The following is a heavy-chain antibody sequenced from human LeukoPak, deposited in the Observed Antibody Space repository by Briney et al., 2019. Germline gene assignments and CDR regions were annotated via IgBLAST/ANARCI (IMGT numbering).Heavy chain of an antibody. CDR3: AKIGRLIAVAGFDY. J-gene: IGHJ4*02. Sequence: PGASLRLSCAASGFTFSSYEMNWARQAPGKGLEWVSAISGSGGSTYYADSVKGRFTISRDNSKNTLYRQMNSLRAEDTAVYYCAKIGRLIAVAGFDYWGQGTLVTVYS. CDR1: GFTFSSYE. V-gene: IGHV3-23*01. D-gene: IGHD6-19*01. CDR2: ISGSGGST.